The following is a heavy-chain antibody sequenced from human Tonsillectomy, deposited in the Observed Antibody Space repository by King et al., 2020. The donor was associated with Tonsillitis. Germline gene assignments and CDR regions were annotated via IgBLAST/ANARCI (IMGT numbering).Heavy chain of an antibody. Sequence: QLVQSGAEVKKPGASVKVSCKASGYTFTSYGISWVRQAPGQGLEWMGWISAYNGNTNYAQKLQGRVTMTTDTSTSTAYMERRSLRSDDTAVFYCARVDREYIGSYLSLHYWGQGTLVTVSS. D-gene: IGHD1-26*01. CDR2: ISAYNGNT. V-gene: IGHV1-18*01. J-gene: IGHJ4*02. CDR3: ARVDREYIGSYLSLHY. CDR1: GYTFTSYG.